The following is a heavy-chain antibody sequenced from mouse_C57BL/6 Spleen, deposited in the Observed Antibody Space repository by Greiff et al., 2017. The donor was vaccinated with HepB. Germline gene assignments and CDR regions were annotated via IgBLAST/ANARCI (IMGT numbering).Heavy chain of an antibody. Sequence: VQLQQSGAELVKPGASVKISCKASGYAFSSYWMNWVKQRPGKGLEWIGQIYPGDGDTNYNGKFKGKATLTADKSSSTAYMQLSSLTSEDSAVYFCAREGGNRGFFDYWGQGTTLTVSS. CDR1: GYAFSSYW. CDR3: AREGGNRGFFDY. CDR2: IYPGDGDT. J-gene: IGHJ2*01. D-gene: IGHD2-1*01. V-gene: IGHV1-80*01.